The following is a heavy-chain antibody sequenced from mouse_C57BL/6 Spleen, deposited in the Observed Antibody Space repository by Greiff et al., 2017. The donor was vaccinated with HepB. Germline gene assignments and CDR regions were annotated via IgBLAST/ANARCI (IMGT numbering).Heavy chain of an antibody. J-gene: IGHJ3*01. Sequence: VQLQQSGPELVKPGASVKISCKASGYTFTDYYMNWVKQSHGKSLEWIGEINPNNGGTSYNQKFKGKATLTVDKSSSTAYMELRSLTSEDSAVYYCARNDGSSSGAYWGQGTLVTVSA. CDR2: INPNNGGT. CDR1: GYTFTDYY. V-gene: IGHV1-26*01. CDR3: ARNDGSSSGAY. D-gene: IGHD1-1*01.